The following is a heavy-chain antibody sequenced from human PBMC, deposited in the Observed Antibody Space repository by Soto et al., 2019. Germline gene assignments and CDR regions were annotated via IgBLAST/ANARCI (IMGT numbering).Heavy chain of an antibody. CDR1: GFTFSSYA. J-gene: IGHJ5*02. Sequence: GGSLRLSCAASGFTFSSYAMSWVRQAPGKGLEWVSAISGSGGSTYYADSVKGRFTISRDNSKNTLYLQMNSLRAEDTAVYYCAKDENYDFWSGYYTASRNWFDPWGQGTLVTVSS. CDR3: AKDENYDFWSGYYTASRNWFDP. V-gene: IGHV3-23*01. CDR2: ISGSGGST. D-gene: IGHD3-3*01.